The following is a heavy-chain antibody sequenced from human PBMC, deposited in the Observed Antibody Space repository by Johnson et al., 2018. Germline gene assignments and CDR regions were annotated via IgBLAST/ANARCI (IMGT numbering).Heavy chain of an antibody. V-gene: IGHV3-7*01. D-gene: IGHD6-13*01. CDR1: GFSLSNYW. J-gene: IGHJ4*01. CDR2: IKYDGSET. CDR3: ATWQSDSWTGLAY. Sequence: EVQLVESGGGLVQPGGSLRLSCAGSGFSLSNYWTSWVRQAPGKGLEWVANIKYDGSETYYVDSLRGRFTISRDNAKNSLYLQMNSLRVEDTAVYYCATWQSDSWTGLAYWGHGTLVTVSS.